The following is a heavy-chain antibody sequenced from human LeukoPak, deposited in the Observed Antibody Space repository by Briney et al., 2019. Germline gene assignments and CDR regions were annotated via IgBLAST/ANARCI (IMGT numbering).Heavy chain of an antibody. Sequence: ASVKVSCKASGYTFTSYAMHWVRQAPGQRLEWMGWINAGNGNTKYSQKFQGRVTITRDTSASTAYMELSSLRSEDTAVYYCARVLAYSSSWASLPDYWGQGTLVTVSS. CDR1: GYTFTSYA. CDR3: ARVLAYSSSWASLPDY. J-gene: IGHJ4*02. V-gene: IGHV1-3*01. CDR2: INAGNGNT. D-gene: IGHD6-13*01.